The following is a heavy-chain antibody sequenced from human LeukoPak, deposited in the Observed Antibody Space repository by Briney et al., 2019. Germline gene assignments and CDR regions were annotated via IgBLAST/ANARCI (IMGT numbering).Heavy chain of an antibody. CDR3: ARQTLSSSFSPEAFDI. D-gene: IGHD6-6*01. J-gene: IGHJ3*02. Sequence: KFGESLKISCKGSGYSFTSYWIGWVRQMPGKGLEWMGIIYPGDSDTRYSPSFQGQVTISADKSISTAYLQWSSLKASDTAMYYCARQTLSSSFSPEAFDIWGQGTMVTVSS. V-gene: IGHV5-51*01. CDR2: IYPGDSDT. CDR1: GYSFTSYW.